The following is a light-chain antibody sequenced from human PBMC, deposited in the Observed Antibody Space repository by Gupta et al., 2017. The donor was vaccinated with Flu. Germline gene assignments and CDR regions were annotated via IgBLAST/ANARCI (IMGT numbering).Light chain of an antibody. V-gene: IGKV2-40*01. CDR1: QSLVDGDGETKS. CDR3: MQRLACPWT. CDR2: SVS. Sequence: EIEMTQTPPSLPVVPGEPASISCRSSQSLVDGDGETKSVDWYLQRPGQSPQLLIHSVSSGGSGVPDRFAGSGSDRDFTLTISSVEAADAGTYYCMQRLACPWTFGQGTRLEIK. J-gene: IGKJ1*01.